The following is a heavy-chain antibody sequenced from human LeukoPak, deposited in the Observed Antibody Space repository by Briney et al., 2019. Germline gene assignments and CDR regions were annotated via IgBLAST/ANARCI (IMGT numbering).Heavy chain of an antibody. CDR2: FSSSSYI. Sequence: GGSLRLSCAASGFTFSSYSMNWVRQAPGKGLEWVSSFSSSSYIYYADSVKGRFTISRDNAKNSLYLQMNSLRAEDTAVYYCARDRGRSGYYYGPYYFDYWGQGTLVTVSS. CDR3: ARDRGRSGYYYGPYYFDY. D-gene: IGHD3-22*01. CDR1: GFTFSSYS. V-gene: IGHV3-21*01. J-gene: IGHJ4*02.